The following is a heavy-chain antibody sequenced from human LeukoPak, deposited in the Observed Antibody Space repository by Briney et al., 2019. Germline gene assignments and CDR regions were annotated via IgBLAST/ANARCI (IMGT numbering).Heavy chain of an antibody. Sequence: SETLSLTCTVSGGSISSYYWSWIRQPAGKGLEWIGRIYTSGSTNYNPSLKSRVTISVDKSKNQFSLKLSSVTAADTAVYYCARDRHYGPFDYWGQGTLVTVPS. D-gene: IGHD4-17*01. J-gene: IGHJ4*02. CDR3: ARDRHYGPFDY. V-gene: IGHV4-4*07. CDR1: GGSISSYY. CDR2: IYTSGST.